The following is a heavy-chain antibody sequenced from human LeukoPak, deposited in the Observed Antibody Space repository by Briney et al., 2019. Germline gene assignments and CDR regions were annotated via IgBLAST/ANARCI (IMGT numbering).Heavy chain of an antibody. CDR2: IYYSGST. J-gene: IGHJ4*02. CDR1: GGSISSSSYY. Sequence: SETLSLTCTVSGGSISSSSYYWGWIRQPPGKGLEWIGSIYYSGSTYYNPSLKSRVTISVDTSKNQFSLKLSSVTAADTAVYYCASPKAGDGYNFDYWGQGTLVTVSS. CDR3: ASPKAGDGYNFDY. V-gene: IGHV4-39*01. D-gene: IGHD5-24*01.